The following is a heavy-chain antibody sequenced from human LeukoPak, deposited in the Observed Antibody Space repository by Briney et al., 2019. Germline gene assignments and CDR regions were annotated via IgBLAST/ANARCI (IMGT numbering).Heavy chain of an antibody. CDR3: AKDPIRNYYDSSGPIDY. J-gene: IGHJ4*02. Sequence: GGTLRLSRAASGFTFSSYGMSWVRQAPGKGLEWVSAISGSGGSTYYADSVKGRFTISRDNSKNTLYLQMNSLRAEDTAVYYCAKDPIRNYYDSSGPIDYWGQGTLVTVSS. CDR2: ISGSGGST. D-gene: IGHD3-22*01. V-gene: IGHV3-23*01. CDR1: GFTFSSYG.